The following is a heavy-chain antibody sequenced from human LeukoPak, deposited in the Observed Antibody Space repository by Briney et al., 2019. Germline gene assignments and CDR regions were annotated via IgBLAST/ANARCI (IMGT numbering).Heavy chain of an antibody. CDR2: ISGSGRST. J-gene: IGHJ4*02. D-gene: IGHD1-1*01. Sequence: GGSLRLSCAASGLTFSSYAMSWVRQAPGKRLEWVSSISGSGRSTFYANSVKGRFTISRDNSNNTLYLHLNGLRGEDTAAYYCAKTTTGYSPDRFDYWGQGTLVTVSS. V-gene: IGHV3-23*01. CDR3: AKTTTGYSPDRFDY. CDR1: GLTFSSYA.